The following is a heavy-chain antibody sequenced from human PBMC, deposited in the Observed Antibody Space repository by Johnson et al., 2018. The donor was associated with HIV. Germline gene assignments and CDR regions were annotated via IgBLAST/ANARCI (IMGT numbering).Heavy chain of an antibody. CDR1: GVTFSSHA. CDR3: AKDREPIVVVVAAIDAFDI. D-gene: IGHD2-15*01. CDR2: ISYDGSTK. V-gene: IGHV3-30*04. Sequence: QVQLVESGGGVVQPGRSLRLSCAASGVTFSSHAMHWVRQAPGKGLDWVTVISYDGSTKYYADSVHGRFTISRDNSKNTLYLQMNSLRAEDTAVYYCAKDREPIVVVVAAIDAFDIWGQGTMVTVSS. J-gene: IGHJ3*02.